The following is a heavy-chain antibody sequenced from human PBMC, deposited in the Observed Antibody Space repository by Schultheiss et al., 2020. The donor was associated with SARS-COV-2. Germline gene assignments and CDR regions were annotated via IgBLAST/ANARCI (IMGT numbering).Heavy chain of an antibody. CDR1: GGSFSGYY. V-gene: IGHV4-34*09. CDR2: IYYSGST. D-gene: IGHD4-11*01. CDR3: ARTNTGTTYYLDY. Sequence: SETLSLTCAVYGGSFSGYYWSWIRQPPGKGLEWIGFIYYSGSTYSNPSLKSRVTISVDTSKNQFSLKLSSVTAADTAVYYCARTNTGTTYYLDYWGQGTLVTVSS. J-gene: IGHJ4*02.